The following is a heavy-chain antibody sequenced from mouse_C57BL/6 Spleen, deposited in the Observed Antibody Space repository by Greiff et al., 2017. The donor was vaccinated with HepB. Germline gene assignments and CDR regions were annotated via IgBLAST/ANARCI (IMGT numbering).Heavy chain of an antibody. CDR2: IDPSDSYT. Sequence: QVQLQQPGAELVKPGASVKLSCKASGYTFTSYWMQWVKQRPGQGLEWFGEIDPSDSYTNYNQKFKGKATLTVDTSSSTAYMQLSSLTSEDSAVYYCARGLYRGYWGQGTSVTVSS. V-gene: IGHV1-50*01. CDR1: GYTFTSYW. J-gene: IGHJ4*01. CDR3: ARGLYRGY. D-gene: IGHD5-1-1*01.